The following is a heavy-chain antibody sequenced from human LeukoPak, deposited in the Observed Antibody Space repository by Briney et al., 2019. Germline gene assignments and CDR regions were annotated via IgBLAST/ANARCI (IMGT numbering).Heavy chain of an antibody. CDR3: ARLGIYYDSSGYYLALDY. V-gene: IGHV3-20*04. D-gene: IGHD3-22*01. CDR1: GFTFDDYA. Sequence: GGSLRLSCAASGFTFDDYAMNWVRQPPGKGLEWVSGINWNGDSTSYADSVKGRFTISRDNAKNSVYLQMNSLRAEDTALYYCARLGIYYDSSGYYLALDYWGQGTLVTVSS. J-gene: IGHJ4*02. CDR2: INWNGDST.